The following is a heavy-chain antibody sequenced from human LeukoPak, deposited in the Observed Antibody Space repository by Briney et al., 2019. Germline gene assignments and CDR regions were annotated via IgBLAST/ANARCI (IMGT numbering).Heavy chain of an antibody. Sequence: GGSLRLSCAASGFTFSSYGMHWARQAPGKGLEWVAVIWYDGSNKYYADSVKGRFTISRDNSKNTLYLQMNSLRAEDTAVYYCARDGDAYSSGWLWGQGTLVTVSS. V-gene: IGHV3-33*01. CDR2: IWYDGSNK. CDR3: ARDGDAYSSGWL. J-gene: IGHJ4*02. CDR1: GFTFSSYG. D-gene: IGHD6-19*01.